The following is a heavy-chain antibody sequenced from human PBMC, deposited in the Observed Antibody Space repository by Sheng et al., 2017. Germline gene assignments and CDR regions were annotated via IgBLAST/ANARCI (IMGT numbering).Heavy chain of an antibody. D-gene: IGHD3-22*01. CDR1: GFTFGDYA. CDR3: TRDPVYYDGFWDY. J-gene: IGHJ4*02. V-gene: IGHV3-49*04. CDR2: IRSKAYGGTT. Sequence: EVQLVESGGGLVQPGRSLRLSCTASGFTFGDYAMSWVRQAPGKGLEWVGFIRSKAYGGTTEYAASVKGRFTISRDDSKSIAYLQMNSLKTEDTAVYYCTRDPVYYDGFWDYWGQGTLVTVSS.